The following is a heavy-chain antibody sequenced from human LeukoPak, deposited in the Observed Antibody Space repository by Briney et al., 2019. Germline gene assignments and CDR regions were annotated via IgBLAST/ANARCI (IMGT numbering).Heavy chain of an antibody. V-gene: IGHV3-53*01. D-gene: IGHD4-17*01. Sequence: PGRSLRLSCAVSGFTVTSNYMTWVRQAPGKGLEWVSTIQTGGNTYYADSVRGRFTISRDNSKNTLCLQMNSLRAEDTAVYYCATTRYDAFDIWGQGTMVTVSS. J-gene: IGHJ3*02. CDR1: GFTVTSNY. CDR3: ATTRYDAFDI. CDR2: IQTGGNT.